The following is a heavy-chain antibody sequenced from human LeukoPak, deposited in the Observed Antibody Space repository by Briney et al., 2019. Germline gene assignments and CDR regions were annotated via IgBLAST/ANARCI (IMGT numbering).Heavy chain of an antibody. Sequence: SGGSLRLSCAASGCTFSGYWMSWVRQAPGKGLEWVAHIKEDGTKKYYVDSVKGRFTISRDNAKNSLYLQMNSLRAEDTAVYYCARDGTGAIEFDCWGQGTLVTVSS. CDR1: GCTFSGYW. J-gene: IGHJ4*02. D-gene: IGHD3/OR15-3a*01. CDR3: ARDGTGAIEFDC. CDR2: IKEDGTKK. V-gene: IGHV3-7*01.